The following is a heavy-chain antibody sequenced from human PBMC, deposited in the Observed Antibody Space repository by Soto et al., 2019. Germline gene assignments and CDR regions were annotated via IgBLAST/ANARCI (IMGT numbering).Heavy chain of an antibody. V-gene: IGHV3-7*01. CDR1: GFTFSSYL. J-gene: IGHJ4*02. CDR2: VNQDGSEK. D-gene: IGHD6-13*01. Sequence: PGGSLRLSCAASGFTFSSYLRSWVRQAPGKGLEWVANVNQDGSEKNYVESVKGRFTISRDNAKNSLYLQMNNLRAEDTAVYYCARRMAAGGSNYWGQGTVVTVYS. CDR3: ARRMAAGGSNY.